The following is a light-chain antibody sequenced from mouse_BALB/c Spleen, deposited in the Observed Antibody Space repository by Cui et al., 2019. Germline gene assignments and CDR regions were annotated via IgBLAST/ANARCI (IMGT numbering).Light chain of an antibody. CDR3: QQGNTPPFP. Sequence: EIEMTRTTSSLSASLGDRVTISCRASQDISNYLNWYQQKPDGTVKLLIYYTSRLHSGVPSRFSGSGSGTDYSLTIRNLDPAHIATPLCQQGNTPPFPFGSGTKLEIK. J-gene: IGKJ4*01. CDR2: YTS. V-gene: IGKV10-96*01. CDR1: QDISNY.